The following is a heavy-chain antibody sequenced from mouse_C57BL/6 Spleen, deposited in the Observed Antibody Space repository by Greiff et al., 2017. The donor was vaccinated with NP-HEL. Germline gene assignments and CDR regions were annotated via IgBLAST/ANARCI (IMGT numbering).Heavy chain of an antibody. V-gene: IGHV3-6*01. Sequence: EVQLQESGPGLVKPSQSLSLTCSVTGYSITSGYYWNWIRQFPGNNLEWMGYISYDGSNNYNPSLKNRISITRDTSKNQFFLKLNSVTTEDTATYYCARGGAQALYYYAMDYWGQGTSVTVSS. D-gene: IGHD3-2*02. CDR1: GYSITSGYY. CDR3: ARGGAQALYYYAMDY. J-gene: IGHJ4*01. CDR2: ISYDGSN.